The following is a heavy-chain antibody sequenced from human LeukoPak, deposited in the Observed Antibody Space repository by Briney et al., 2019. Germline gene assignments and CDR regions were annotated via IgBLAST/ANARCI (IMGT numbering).Heavy chain of an antibody. Sequence: GGSLRLSCAASGFTFDDYAMHWVRHAPGKGLEWVSLISWDGGNTYYADSVKGRFTISRDNSRHTLYLQMNSLGAEDTALYYCAKDKEYSGFGPILSGYYYGMDVWGKGTTVTVSS. V-gene: IGHV3-43D*04. CDR2: ISWDGGNT. CDR3: AKDKEYSGFGPILSGYYYGMDV. CDR1: GFTFDDYA. D-gene: IGHD5-12*01. J-gene: IGHJ6*04.